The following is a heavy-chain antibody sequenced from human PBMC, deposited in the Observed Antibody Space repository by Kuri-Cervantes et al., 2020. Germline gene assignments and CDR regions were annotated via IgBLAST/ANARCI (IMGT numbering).Heavy chain of an antibody. V-gene: IGHV4-59*08. CDR1: GGSISSYY. CDR3: ARVDTTMVNYFDC. CDR2: IYYSGGT. Sequence: SETLSLTCTVSGGSISSYYWSWIRQPPGKGLEWIGYIYYSGGTNYNPSLKSRVTISVDTSKNQFSLKLTSVTAADTAVYYCARVDTTMVNYFDCWGQGTLVTVSS. J-gene: IGHJ4*02. D-gene: IGHD5-18*01.